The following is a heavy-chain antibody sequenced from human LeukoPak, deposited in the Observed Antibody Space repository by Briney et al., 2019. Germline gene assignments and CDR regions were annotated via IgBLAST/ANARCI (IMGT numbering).Heavy chain of an antibody. J-gene: IGHJ6*03. Sequence: GGSLRLSCAASGFTFSSYTINWVRRAPGRGLEWVSSIISRGTNIYYADSVKGRFTVSRDNAKNSLYLQMNSLRADDTAVYYCARVKWGASEYKFYYYYMDVWGKGTTVPVSS. D-gene: IGHD1-26*01. CDR2: IISRGTNI. V-gene: IGHV3-21*06. CDR1: GFTFSSYT. CDR3: ARVKWGASEYKFYYYYMDV.